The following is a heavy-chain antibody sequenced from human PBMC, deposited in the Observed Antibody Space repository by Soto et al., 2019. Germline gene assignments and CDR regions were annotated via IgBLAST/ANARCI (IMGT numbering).Heavy chain of an antibody. CDR2: INAGNGNT. D-gene: IGHD3-22*01. J-gene: IGHJ5*02. CDR3: ARDRATRRITMIVVVIGGPFDP. CDR1: GYTFTSYA. V-gene: IGHV1-3*01. Sequence: QVPLVQSGAEVKKPGASVKVSCKASGYTFTSYAMHWVRQAPGQRLEWMGWINAGNGNTKYSQKFQGRVTITRDTSASTAYMELSSLRSEDTAVYYCARDRATRRITMIVVVIGGPFDPWGQGTLVTVSS.